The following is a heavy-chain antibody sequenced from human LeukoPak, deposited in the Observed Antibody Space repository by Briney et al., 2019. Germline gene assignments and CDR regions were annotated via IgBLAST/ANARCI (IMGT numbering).Heavy chain of an antibody. CDR3: AKVPDAKSKRSGNAFDI. CDR2: ISYDGSNK. Sequence: GGSLRLSCAASGFTFSSYGMHWVRQAPGKGLEWVAVISYDGSNKYYADSVKGRFTISRDNSKNTLYLQMNSLRAEDTAVYYCAKVPDAKSKRSGNAFDIWGQGTMVTVSS. V-gene: IGHV3-30*18. J-gene: IGHJ3*02. D-gene: IGHD3-3*01. CDR1: GFTFSSYG.